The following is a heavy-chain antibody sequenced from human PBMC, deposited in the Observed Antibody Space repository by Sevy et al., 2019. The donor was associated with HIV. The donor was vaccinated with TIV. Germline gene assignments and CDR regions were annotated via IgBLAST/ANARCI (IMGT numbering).Heavy chain of an antibody. CDR1: GFTFSNYG. D-gene: IGHD2-15*01. J-gene: IGHJ6*03. CDR3: AKGACSGGSCYWGGDYYYYYMDV. Sequence: GGSLRLSCAASGFTFSNYGMHWVRQAPGKGLEWVAVIWYDGSNKHYADSVKGRFTISRDNSKNTLYLQMNSLRAEDTAVYYCAKGACSGGSCYWGGDYYYYYMDVCGKGTTVTVSS. V-gene: IGHV3-33*06. CDR2: IWYDGSNK.